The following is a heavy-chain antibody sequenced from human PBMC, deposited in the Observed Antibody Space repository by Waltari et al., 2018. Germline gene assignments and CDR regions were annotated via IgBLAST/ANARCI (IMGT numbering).Heavy chain of an antibody. V-gene: IGHV3-7*03. J-gene: IGHJ4*02. D-gene: IGHD2-15*01. CDR3: VRDAIYGRRSFDS. Sequence: EVQLEESGGGLVQPGGSLRLSCAASGFTFNRYWMDWVRQAPGKGLEWVAIINQDGSETHYGESVKGRFTISRDNAKNALYLQVNSLRVEDTAIYYCVRDAIYGRRSFDSWGQGTPVTVSS. CDR2: INQDGSET. CDR1: GFTFNRYW.